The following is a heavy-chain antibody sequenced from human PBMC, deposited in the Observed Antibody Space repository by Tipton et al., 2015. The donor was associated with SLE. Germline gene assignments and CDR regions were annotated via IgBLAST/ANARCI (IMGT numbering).Heavy chain of an antibody. J-gene: IGHJ4*02. V-gene: IGHV4-61*01. CDR2: IYYSGST. CDR3: ARGVLEWFTGYFDY. Sequence: TLSLTCTVSGGSVSSGSYYWSWIRQPPGKGLEWIGYIYYSGSTNYNPSLKSRVTISVDRSKNQFSLKLSSVTAADTAVYYCARGVLEWFTGYFDYWGQGTPVTVSS. D-gene: IGHD3-3*01. CDR1: GGSVSSGSYY.